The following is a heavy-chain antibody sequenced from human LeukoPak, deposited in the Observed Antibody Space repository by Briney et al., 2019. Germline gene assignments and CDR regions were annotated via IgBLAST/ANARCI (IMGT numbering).Heavy chain of an antibody. CDR1: GFTVSSNY. V-gene: IGHV3-53*01. CDR3: ARGGALMGAAYNFDY. Sequence: GGSLRLSCAASGFTVSSNYMSWVRQAPGKGLEWVSVIYSGGSTYYADSVKGRFTISRDNSKNTLYLQMNSLRAEDTAVYYCARGGALMGAAYNFDYGGQGTLVTVSS. CDR2: IYSGGST. J-gene: IGHJ4*02. D-gene: IGHD3-16*01.